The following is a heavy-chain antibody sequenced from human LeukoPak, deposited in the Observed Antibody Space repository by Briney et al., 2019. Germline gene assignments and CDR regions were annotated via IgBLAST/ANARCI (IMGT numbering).Heavy chain of an antibody. V-gene: IGHV3-30-3*01. Sequence: PGGSLRLSCAASGFTFSSYAMHWVRQAPGKGLEWVAVISYDGSNKYYADSVKGRFTISRDNSKNTLYRQMNSLRAEDTAVYYCARDMVAVAMDYWGQGTLVTVSS. D-gene: IGHD6-19*01. CDR3: ARDMVAVAMDY. CDR1: GFTFSSYA. J-gene: IGHJ4*02. CDR2: ISYDGSNK.